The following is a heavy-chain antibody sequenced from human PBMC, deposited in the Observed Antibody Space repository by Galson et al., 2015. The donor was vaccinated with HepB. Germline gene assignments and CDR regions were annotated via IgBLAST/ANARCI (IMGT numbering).Heavy chain of an antibody. CDR3: ARDRENYDFWSGYYTDYYYYGMDV. J-gene: IGHJ6*02. Sequence: SLRLSCAASGFTFSSYSMNWVRQAPGKGLEWVSSISSSSSYIYYADSVKGRFTISRDNAKNSLYLQMNSLRAEDTAVYYCARDRENYDFWSGYYTDYYYYGMDVWGQGTTVTVSS. CDR1: GFTFSSYS. V-gene: IGHV3-21*01. D-gene: IGHD3-3*01. CDR2: ISSSSSYI.